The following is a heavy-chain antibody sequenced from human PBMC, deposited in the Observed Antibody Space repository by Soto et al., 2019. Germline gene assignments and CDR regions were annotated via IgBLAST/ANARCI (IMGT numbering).Heavy chain of an antibody. V-gene: IGHV1-18*01. CDR1: GYTFTNYG. D-gene: IGHD2-2*01. CDR2: SHPKNGNT. J-gene: IGHJ4*02. CDR3: AKEYCDSSRCYLPDY. Sequence: QVQLVQSGAEVKEPGSSVKVSCKASGYTFTNYGISWVRQAPGQGLEWMGWSHPKNGNTKDARKFQGRVTMTTYTSTSTAYMELRSLRSDDTAVYYCAKEYCDSSRCYLPDYWGQGALVTVSS.